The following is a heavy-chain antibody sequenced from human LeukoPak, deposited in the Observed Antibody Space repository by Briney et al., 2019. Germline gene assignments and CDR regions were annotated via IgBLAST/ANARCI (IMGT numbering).Heavy chain of an antibody. J-gene: IGHJ4*02. V-gene: IGHV3-23*01. CDR3: ANHYDSSGYSY. Sequence: GGSLGLSCAASGFTFSSYAMSWVRQAPGKGLEWVSAISGSGGSTYYADSVKGRLTISRDNSKNTLYLQMNSLRAEDTAVYYCANHYDSSGYSYWGQGTLVTVSS. D-gene: IGHD3-22*01. CDR2: ISGSGGST. CDR1: GFTFSSYA.